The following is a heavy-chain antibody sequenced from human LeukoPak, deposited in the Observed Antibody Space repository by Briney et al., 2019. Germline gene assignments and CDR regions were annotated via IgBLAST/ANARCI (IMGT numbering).Heavy chain of an antibody. CDR3: ARVTSLTGTIFDS. J-gene: IGHJ4*02. V-gene: IGHV3-33*01. D-gene: IGHD1-7*01. Sequence: GGSLRLSCAASGFTFSSYGMHWVRQAPGKGLEWVAVMWNDGSNKYYADSVKGRFTISRGNAKNTLYLQMSSLRVEDTAVYYCARVTSLTGTIFDSWGQGTLVTVSS. CDR2: MWNDGSNK. CDR1: GFTFSSYG.